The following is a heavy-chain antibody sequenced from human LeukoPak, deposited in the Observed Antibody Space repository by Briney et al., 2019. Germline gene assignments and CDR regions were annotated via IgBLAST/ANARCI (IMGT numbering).Heavy chain of an antibody. CDR3: ARGGGLDV. Sequence: GGSLRLSCAASGFTFSSYWMNWARQAPGKGLGWVASINHNGNVNYYVDSVKGRFTISRDNAKNSLYLQMSNLRAEDAAVYFCARGGGLDVWGQGATVTVSS. V-gene: IGHV3-7*03. D-gene: IGHD3-16*01. CDR1: GFTFSSYW. J-gene: IGHJ6*02. CDR2: INHNGNVN.